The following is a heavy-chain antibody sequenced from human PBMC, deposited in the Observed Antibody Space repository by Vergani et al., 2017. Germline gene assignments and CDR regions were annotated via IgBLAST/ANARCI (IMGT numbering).Heavy chain of an antibody. CDR1: GYTFTSYY. CDR3: TRVEIRFGEWLTRGMDV. D-gene: IGHD3-10*01. V-gene: IGHV1-46*01. CDR2: INPSGGST. Sequence: QVQLVQSGAEVKKPGASVKVSCKASGYTFTSYYMHWVRQAPGQGLEWMGIINPSGGSTSYAQKFQGRVTMTRDTPTSTVYMELNSLRSEDTAVYYCTRVEIRFGEWLTRGMDVWGQGVTVAVSS. J-gene: IGHJ6*02.